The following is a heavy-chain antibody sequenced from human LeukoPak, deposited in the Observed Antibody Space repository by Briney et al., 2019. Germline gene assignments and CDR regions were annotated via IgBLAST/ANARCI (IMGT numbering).Heavy chain of an antibody. CDR1: GFTFSTYS. J-gene: IGHJ3*01. Sequence: PGGSLRLSCAASGFTFSTYSMSWVRQAPGKGLEWVSLINSGGNTYYADSVKGRFTISRDNSKNMLYLQMNSLRAEDTAVYYCASIDSNDAFDVWGQGTMVTVSS. D-gene: IGHD3-9*01. V-gene: IGHV3-23*01. CDR2: INSGGNT. CDR3: ASIDSNDAFDV.